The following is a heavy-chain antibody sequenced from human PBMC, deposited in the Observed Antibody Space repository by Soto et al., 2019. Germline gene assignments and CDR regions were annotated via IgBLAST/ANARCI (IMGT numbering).Heavy chain of an antibody. CDR2: IYPADSDT. D-gene: IGHD4-4*01. CDR3: ARHGWPMTTKTPFDI. J-gene: IGHJ4*02. CDR1: GYDFSSYW. V-gene: IGHV5-51*01. Sequence: PGESLKISCKGSGYDFSSYWIGCVRQVPGKGLEWMAIIYPADSDTKYSPSFQGQVTISADKSTSTAYLQWSSLKASDTAMYYCARHGWPMTTKTPFDIWGQGTLVTVS.